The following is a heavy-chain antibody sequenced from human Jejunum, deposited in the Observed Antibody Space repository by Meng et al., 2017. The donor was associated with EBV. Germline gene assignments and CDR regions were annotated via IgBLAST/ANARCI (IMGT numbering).Heavy chain of an antibody. CDR2: IKPSSGYT. Sequence: QVQLVQSGAEVKQPGASVKISCKASAYTFTNYLIHWVRQDPGQGLEWMGIIKPSSGYTQYAQRFQGRVTMTTDSSTSTVYVELSSLRSEDTAVYFCAREVSGTYNCDFWGQGILVTVSA. J-gene: IGHJ4*02. D-gene: IGHD3-10*01. CDR3: AREVSGTYNCDF. V-gene: IGHV1-46*01. CDR1: AYTFTNYL.